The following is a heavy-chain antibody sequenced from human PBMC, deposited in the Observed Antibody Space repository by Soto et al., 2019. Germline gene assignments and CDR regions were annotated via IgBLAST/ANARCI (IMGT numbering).Heavy chain of an antibody. V-gene: IGHV4-34*01. Sequence: SETLSLTCAVYGGSFSGYYWSWIRQPPGKGLEWIGEINHSGSTNYNPSLKSRVTISVDTSKNQFSLKVSSVTAADTAVYYCARSPLPYXYSSGSLDYWGQGTLVTVSS. CDR2: INHSGST. J-gene: IGHJ4*02. CDR3: ARSPLPYXYSSGSLDY. CDR1: GGSFSGYY. D-gene: IGHD3-22*01.